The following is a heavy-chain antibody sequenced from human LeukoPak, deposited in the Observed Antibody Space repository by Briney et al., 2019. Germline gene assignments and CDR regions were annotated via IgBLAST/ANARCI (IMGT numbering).Heavy chain of an antibody. CDR1: GGSISSYY. Sequence: PSETLSLTCTVSGGSISSYYWSWIRQPPGKGLEWIGDIYCSGSTNYNPSLKSRVTISVDTSKNQFSLKLSSVTAADTAVYYCARAWIGYGAFDIWGQGTMVTVSS. J-gene: IGHJ3*02. CDR2: IYCSGST. CDR3: ARAWIGYGAFDI. D-gene: IGHD3-3*01. V-gene: IGHV4-59*01.